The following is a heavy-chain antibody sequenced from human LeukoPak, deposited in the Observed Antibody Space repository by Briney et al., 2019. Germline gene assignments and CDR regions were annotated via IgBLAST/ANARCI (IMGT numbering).Heavy chain of an antibody. D-gene: IGHD3-10*01. V-gene: IGHV3-21*01. Sequence: PGGSLRLSCTASGFTLSSYEMSWIRQAPGKGLEWVSSISINRHIYYADSVKGRFTISRDNAENSLYLQMNNLRAEDTAVYYCARDYMVRGVMEGEFDYWGQGTLVTVSS. CDR1: GFTLSSYE. CDR2: ISINRHI. CDR3: ARDYMVRGVMEGEFDY. J-gene: IGHJ4*02.